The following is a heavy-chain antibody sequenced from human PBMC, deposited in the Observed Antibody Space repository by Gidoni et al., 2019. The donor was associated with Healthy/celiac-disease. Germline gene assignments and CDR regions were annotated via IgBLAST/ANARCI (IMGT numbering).Heavy chain of an antibody. J-gene: IGHJ4*02. D-gene: IGHD5-18*01. Sequence: QVQLVQSGAEVKKPGSSVKVSCKASGGTFSTYAISWVRQAPGQGLEWMGGIIPIFGTANYAQKFQGRVTITADESTSTAYMELSSLRSEDTAVYYCAREAARPSGGGYSYGALPLAYFDYWGQGTLVTVSS. V-gene: IGHV1-69*01. CDR3: AREAARPSGGGYSYGALPLAYFDY. CDR1: GGTFSTYA. CDR2: IIPIFGTA.